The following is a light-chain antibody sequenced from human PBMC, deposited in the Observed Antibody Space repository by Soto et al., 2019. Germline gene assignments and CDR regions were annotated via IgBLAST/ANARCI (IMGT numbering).Light chain of an antibody. CDR3: LQHDTYPFT. CDR1: HGIRNF. V-gene: IGKV1-17*01. J-gene: IGKJ2*01. CDR2: AAS. Sequence: DIQMTQSPSSLSASAGHRVTITCRASHGIRNFLGWYQQKPGKAPKRLIHAASSLESGVPSRFSGSGSGTEFTLTISSLQPEDFATYYCLQHDTYPFTFGQGTKVEIK.